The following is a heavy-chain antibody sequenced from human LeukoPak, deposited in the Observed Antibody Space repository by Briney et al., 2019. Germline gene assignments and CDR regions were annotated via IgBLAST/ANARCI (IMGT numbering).Heavy chain of an antibody. J-gene: IGHJ5*02. V-gene: IGHV1-69*06. CDR1: GGTFSSYA. CDR2: VIPIFGTA. D-gene: IGHD1-26*01. CDR3: ARDNSVGDVAWWFDP. Sequence: SVKVSCKASGGTFSSYAISWVRQAPGQGLEWMGGVIPIFGTANYAQKFQGRVTITADKSTSTDYMELSSLRSEDTAVYYCARDNSVGDVAWWFDPWGQGTLVTVSS.